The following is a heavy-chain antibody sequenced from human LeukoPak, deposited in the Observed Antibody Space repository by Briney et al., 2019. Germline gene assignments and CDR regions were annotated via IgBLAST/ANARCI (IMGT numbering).Heavy chain of an antibody. V-gene: IGHV4-59*08. CDR2: IYYSGST. J-gene: IGHJ4*01. Sequence: SETLSLTCTVSGGSISSYYWSWIRQPPGKGLEWIGYIYYSGSTNYNPSLNSRVTISLDTSKNQFSLNLSSVTAADTAVYYCARGGSYSDFDSWGQGTLVTVSS. D-gene: IGHD1-26*01. CDR1: GGSISSYY. CDR3: ARGGSYSDFDS.